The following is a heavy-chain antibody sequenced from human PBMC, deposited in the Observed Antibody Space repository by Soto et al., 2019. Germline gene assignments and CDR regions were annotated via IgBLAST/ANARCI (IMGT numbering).Heavy chain of an antibody. CDR3: ATLSSWYSVSYFDY. V-gene: IGHV4-39*01. CDR1: GGSISSSIYY. D-gene: IGHD6-13*01. Sequence: PSETLSLTCSVSGGSISSSIYYWGWIRQPPGKGLEWIGSIYYSGSTYYNPSLKSRVTIFVDTSKNQVSLKLSSVTAADTAVYYCATLSSWYSVSYFDYWGQGTLVTSPQ. CDR2: IYYSGST. J-gene: IGHJ4*02.